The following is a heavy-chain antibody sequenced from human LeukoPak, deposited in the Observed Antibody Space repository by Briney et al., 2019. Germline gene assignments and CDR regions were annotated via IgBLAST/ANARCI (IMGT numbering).Heavy chain of an antibody. V-gene: IGHV3-30-3*01. D-gene: IGHD6-13*01. CDR3: ARVIAAAGY. J-gene: IGHJ4*02. CDR1: GFTFGSYA. CDR2: ISYDGSNK. Sequence: GGSLRLSCAASGFTFGSYAMHWVRQAPGKGLEWVAVISYDGSNKYYADSVKGRFTISRDNSKNTLYLQMNSLRAEDTAVYYCARVIAAAGYWGQGTLVTVSS.